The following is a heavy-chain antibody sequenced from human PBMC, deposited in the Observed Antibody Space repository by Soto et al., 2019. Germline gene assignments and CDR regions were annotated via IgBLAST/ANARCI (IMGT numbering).Heavy chain of an antibody. CDR2: VHASGST. Sequence: QVQLQESGPGLVKPSQTLSLTCSVSGESINNGAYFWSWIRQHPGKGLEWIGYVHASGSTYYNPSLRGRIDMSIDTTNKQFYLNLKSVTAADTAVFFCARGFVEAAMAFDYWGPGALVTVSS. D-gene: IGHD3-3*01. V-gene: IGHV4-31*03. CDR1: GESINNGAYF. J-gene: IGHJ4*02. CDR3: ARGFVEAAMAFDY.